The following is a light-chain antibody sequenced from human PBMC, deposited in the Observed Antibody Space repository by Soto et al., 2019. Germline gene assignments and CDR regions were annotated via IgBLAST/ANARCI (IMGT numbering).Light chain of an antibody. V-gene: IGKV3-11*01. CDR3: QQRTDWPPAVT. CDR1: QSVSSY. Sequence: EIVLTQSPATLSLSPGERATLSCRASQSVSSYLAWYQHQPGQAPRLLIYDASNRATGIPARFSGSGSGTDFTLTISSLEPEDFAVYYCQQRTDWPPAVTFGQGTRLEIK. CDR2: DAS. J-gene: IGKJ5*01.